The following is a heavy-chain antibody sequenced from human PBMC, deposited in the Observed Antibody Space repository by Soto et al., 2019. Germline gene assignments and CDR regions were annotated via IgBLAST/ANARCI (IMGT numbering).Heavy chain of an antibody. V-gene: IGHV4-4*02. J-gene: IGHJ4*02. CDR3: TKNSAYAIDY. D-gene: IGHD5-12*01. Sequence: PSETLSLTCDVSRYSINNNNWWSWVRQPPGGGLEWIGELHHGGSTNYNPSLESRATFSVDISKNQFFLKLSSVTAADTAVYYCTKNSAYAIDYWGQGTLVTVS. CDR1: RYSINNNNW. CDR2: LHHGGST.